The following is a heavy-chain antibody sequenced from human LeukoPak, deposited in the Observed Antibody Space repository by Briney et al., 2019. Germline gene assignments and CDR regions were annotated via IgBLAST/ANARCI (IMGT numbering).Heavy chain of an antibody. Sequence: SETLSLTCTVSSDSISSYYWSWIRQPPGKGLEWIGEINHSGSTNYNPSLKSRVTISVDTSKNQFSLKLSSVTAADTAVYYCARSGPAHLYDYVWGSYRYTVWFDPWGQGTLVTVSS. CDR2: INHSGST. CDR3: ARSGPAHLYDYVWGSYRYTVWFDP. V-gene: IGHV4-34*01. CDR1: SDSISSYY. D-gene: IGHD3-16*02. J-gene: IGHJ5*02.